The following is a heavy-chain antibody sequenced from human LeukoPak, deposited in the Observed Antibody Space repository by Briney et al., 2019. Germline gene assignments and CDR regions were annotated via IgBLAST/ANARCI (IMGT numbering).Heavy chain of an antibody. CDR1: GFTFSSDA. CDR2: ISSGGGST. CDR3: GKGPGLLRLVFEL. J-gene: IGHJ4*02. Sequence: GGSLRLSCAASGFTFSSDAMSWVRQAPGKGLEWVSAISSGGGSTYYAVSVKGRFTISRDNSKNTLFLQMNSLRAEDTAVYFCGKGPGLLRLVFELWGQGTLVSVSS. D-gene: IGHD3-22*01. V-gene: IGHV3-23*01.